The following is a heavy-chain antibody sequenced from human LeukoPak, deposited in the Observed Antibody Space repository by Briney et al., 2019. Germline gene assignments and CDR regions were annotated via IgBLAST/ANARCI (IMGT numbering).Heavy chain of an antibody. V-gene: IGHV3-9*01. J-gene: IGHJ4*02. CDR3: AKDTRGYSYGSYFDY. D-gene: IGHD5-18*01. CDR2: ISWNSGNI. Sequence: GRSLRLSCAASGFSFDDYAMHRVRHAPGKGLEWVSGISWNSGNIGYADSVKGRFTISRDNAKNSLYLQMNSLRADDTALYYCAKDTRGYSYGSYFDYWGQGTLVTVSS. CDR1: GFSFDDYA.